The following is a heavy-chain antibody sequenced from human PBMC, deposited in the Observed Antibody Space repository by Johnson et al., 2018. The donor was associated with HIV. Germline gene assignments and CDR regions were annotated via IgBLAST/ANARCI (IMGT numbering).Heavy chain of an antibody. CDR2: ISGSGHST. D-gene: IGHD5/OR15-5a*01. J-gene: IGHJ3*02. Sequence: VQLVESGGGLVQPGGSLRLSCAASGFTFSSFAMSWVRQAPGKGLEWVSAISGSGHSTYYADSVQGRFTISRDSSTNTLYLQMNSLRAGGTAVYYCAKEKRDLRTVDAFGIWGQGTMVTVSS. CDR1: GFTFSSFA. CDR3: AKEKRDLRTVDAFGI. V-gene: IGHV3-23*04.